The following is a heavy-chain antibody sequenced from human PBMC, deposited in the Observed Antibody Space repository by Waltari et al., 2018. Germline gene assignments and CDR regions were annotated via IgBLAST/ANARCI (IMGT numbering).Heavy chain of an antibody. CDR2: IYYSGST. V-gene: IGHV4-59*01. CDR3: ARADTAMVTDFDY. Sequence: QVQLQESGPGLVKPSETLSLTCTVSGGSISSYYWSWIRQPPGKGLEWIGYIYYSGSTNYNPSPKSRVTISVDTSKNQFSLKLSSVTAADTAVYYCARADTAMVTDFDYWGQGTLVTVSS. J-gene: IGHJ4*02. CDR1: GGSISSYY. D-gene: IGHD5-18*01.